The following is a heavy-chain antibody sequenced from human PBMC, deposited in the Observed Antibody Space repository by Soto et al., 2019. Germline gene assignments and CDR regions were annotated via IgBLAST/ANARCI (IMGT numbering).Heavy chain of an antibody. D-gene: IGHD3-22*01. CDR1: GGSISSYY. CDR2: IYYSGST. J-gene: IGHJ4*02. Sequence: PSETLSLTCTVSGGSISSYYWSWIRQPPGKGLEWIGYIYYSGSTNFNPSLKSRVTISVDTSKNQFSLKLSSVTAADTAVYYCARGGRVYYDSSGYTFDYWGQGTLVTVSS. CDR3: ARGGRVYYDSSGYTFDY. V-gene: IGHV4-59*01.